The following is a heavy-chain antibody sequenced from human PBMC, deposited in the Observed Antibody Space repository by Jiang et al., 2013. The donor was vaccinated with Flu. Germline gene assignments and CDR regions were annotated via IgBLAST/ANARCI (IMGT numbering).Heavy chain of an antibody. CDR2: IFSNGEK. V-gene: IGHV2-26*01. CDR1: GFSLNNTIMG. J-gene: IGHJ4*01. D-gene: IGHD2-21*02. Sequence: VKPTQTLTLTCTVSGFSLNNTIMGVSWIRQPPGKALEWLAHIFSNGEKSYSISLRRRLTISKDTSNSQVVLGMTNMDPVDTATYYCARMRYDCGGDCYWTFDY. CDR3: ARMRYDCGGDCYWTFDY.